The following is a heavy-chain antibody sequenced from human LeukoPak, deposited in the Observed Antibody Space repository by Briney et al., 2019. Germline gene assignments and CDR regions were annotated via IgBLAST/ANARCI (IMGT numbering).Heavy chain of an antibody. V-gene: IGHV4-59*11. CDR1: GGSISSHY. J-gene: IGHJ4*02. CDR3: ATIKRGSTFGYFDF. D-gene: IGHD5-18*01. CDR2: LFDSVNT. Sequence: SETLSLTCTVSGGSISSHYWSWIRQPPGKGLEWIAYLFDSVNTKDNPSLQSRLTLSADTSKNQFSLRLSSVTAADTAVYYCATIKRGSTFGYFDFWGQGIKVTVSS.